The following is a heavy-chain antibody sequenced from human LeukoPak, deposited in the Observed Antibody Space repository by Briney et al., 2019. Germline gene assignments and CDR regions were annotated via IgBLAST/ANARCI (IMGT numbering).Heavy chain of an antibody. Sequence: GGSLRLSCAASGFTFSDYYMSWIRQAPGKGLEWVSYISSSGSTIYYADSVKGRFTISRDNAKNSLYLQMSSLRAEDTAVYYCATELVVPAASPNYYYYGMDVWGQGTTVTVSS. V-gene: IGHV3-11*01. CDR3: ATELVVPAASPNYYYYGMDV. CDR1: GFTFSDYY. D-gene: IGHD2-2*01. J-gene: IGHJ6*02. CDR2: ISSSGSTI.